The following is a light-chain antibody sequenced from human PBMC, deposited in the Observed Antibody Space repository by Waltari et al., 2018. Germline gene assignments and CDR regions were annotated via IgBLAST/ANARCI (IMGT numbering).Light chain of an antibody. J-gene: IGLJ3*02. CDR3: QSYDSSLGGV. Sequence: GTAPNTLIYGNDKRPAGVPDRFSGSKSATSASLAITGLQAEDEADYYCQSYDSSLGGVFGGGTKVTVL. V-gene: IGLV1-40*01. CDR2: GND.